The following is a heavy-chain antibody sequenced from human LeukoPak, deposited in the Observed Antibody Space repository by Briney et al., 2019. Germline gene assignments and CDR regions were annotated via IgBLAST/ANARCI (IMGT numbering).Heavy chain of an antibody. Sequence: GESLQISCKGSGYSFTTYWIGWVRQLPGKGLEWMGIIYPGDSDTRYSPSFQGQVTISADKSINTAYLQWSSLKASDTAMYYCARQVSSAEIDYWGQGTLVTVSS. J-gene: IGHJ4*02. V-gene: IGHV5-51*01. CDR2: IYPGDSDT. D-gene: IGHD3-22*01. CDR1: GYSFTTYW. CDR3: ARQVSSAEIDY.